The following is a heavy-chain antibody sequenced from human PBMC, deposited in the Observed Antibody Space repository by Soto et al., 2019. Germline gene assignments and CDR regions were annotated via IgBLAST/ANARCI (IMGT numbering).Heavy chain of an antibody. CDR1: GGSISSSSYY. CDR2: IFYSGST. D-gene: IGHD3-22*01. V-gene: IGHV4-39*01. Sequence: PSETLSLTCTVSGGSISSSSYYWGWIRQPPGKGLEWIGSIFYSGSTYYNPSLKSRVTISVDTSKNQFSLKLSSVTASDTAVYYCARLFYYENSGHYYGNDAFDIWGPGTMVNVSS. CDR3: ARLFYYENSGHYYGNDAFDI. J-gene: IGHJ3*02.